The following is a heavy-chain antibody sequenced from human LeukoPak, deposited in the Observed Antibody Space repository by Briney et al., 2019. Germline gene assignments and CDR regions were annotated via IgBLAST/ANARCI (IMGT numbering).Heavy chain of an antibody. D-gene: IGHD1-26*01. Sequence: GESLKISCEASGHSFTNHWIGWVRQMPGKGLEWMGIINLGDSDTKYSPSFQGQVTISLDESISTAYLQWRSLKASDTAMYYCARRRYSGSPNWFDPWGQGTLVTVSS. CDR3: ARRRYSGSPNWFDP. CDR2: INLGDSDT. CDR1: GHSFTNHW. V-gene: IGHV5-51*01. J-gene: IGHJ5*02.